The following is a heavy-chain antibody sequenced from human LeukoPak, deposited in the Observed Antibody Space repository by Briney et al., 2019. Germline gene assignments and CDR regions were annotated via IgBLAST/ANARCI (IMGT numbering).Heavy chain of an antibody. CDR3: ARDGGLLMYDYYYGMDV. Sequence: ASVKVSCKASGYTFTGYYMHWVRQAPGQGLEWMGWINPNSGGTNYAQKFRGRVTMTRDTSISTAYMELSRLRSDDTAVYYCARDGGLLMYDYYYGMDVWGQGTTVTVSS. CDR2: INPNSGGT. CDR1: GYTFTGYY. J-gene: IGHJ6*02. D-gene: IGHD3-22*01. V-gene: IGHV1-2*02.